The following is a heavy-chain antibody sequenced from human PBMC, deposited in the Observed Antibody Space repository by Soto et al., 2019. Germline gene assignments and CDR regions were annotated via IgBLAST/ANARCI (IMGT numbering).Heavy chain of an antibody. J-gene: IGHJ5*02. CDR2: IYYSGST. CDR1: GGSISIYS. D-gene: IGHD2-2*01. Sequence: SETLSLTCTVSGGSISIYSWSWIGQPPGKRLEWIGYIYYSGSTNYNPSLKSRVTISVDTSKNQFSLKLSSVTAADTAVYYCARGAAADKWFDPWGQGTLVTVSS. V-gene: IGHV4-59*01. CDR3: ARGAAADKWFDP.